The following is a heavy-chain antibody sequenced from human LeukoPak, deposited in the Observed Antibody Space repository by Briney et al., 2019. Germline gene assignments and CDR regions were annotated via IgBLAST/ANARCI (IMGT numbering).Heavy chain of an antibody. J-gene: IGHJ4*02. D-gene: IGHD2-15*01. V-gene: IGHV4-61*05. CDR1: GGSISSSSYY. CDR2: IYYSGST. CDR3: ARRGQDNFDY. Sequence: SETLSLTCTVSGGSISSSSYYWGWIRQPPGKGLEWIGYIYYSGSTNYNPSLKSRVTISVDTSKNQFSLKLSSVTAADTAVYYCARRGQDNFDYWGQGTLVTVSS.